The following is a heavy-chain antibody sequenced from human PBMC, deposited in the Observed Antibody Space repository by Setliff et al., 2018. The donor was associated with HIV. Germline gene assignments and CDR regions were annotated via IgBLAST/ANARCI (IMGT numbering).Heavy chain of an antibody. CDR3: ASEKYGDKFAY. Sequence: ASVKVSCKASGYNFTNYGIGWVRQAPGQGLEYLGWIGTYSGNTDYAQSVQGRVTMTRDTSTGTVYMDLRSLRSDDTAMYYCASEKYGDKFAYLGQGTLVTVSS. CDR2: IGTYSGNT. D-gene: IGHD2-8*01. J-gene: IGHJ4*02. V-gene: IGHV1-18*01. CDR1: GYNFTNYG.